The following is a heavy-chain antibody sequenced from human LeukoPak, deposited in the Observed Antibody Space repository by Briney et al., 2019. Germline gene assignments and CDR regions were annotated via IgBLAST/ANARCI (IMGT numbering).Heavy chain of an antibody. CDR3: ARDRSSSVGRNYYNGMDV. CDR2: INHSGST. CDR1: GGSFSGYY. V-gene: IGHV4-34*01. J-gene: IGHJ6*04. D-gene: IGHD6-25*01. Sequence: SETLSLTCAVYGGSFSGYYWSWIRQPPGKGLEWIGEINHSGSTNYNLSLKSRVTISVDTSKNQFSLKLNSVTAADTAVYYCARDRSSSVGRNYYNGMDVWGKGTTVTVSS.